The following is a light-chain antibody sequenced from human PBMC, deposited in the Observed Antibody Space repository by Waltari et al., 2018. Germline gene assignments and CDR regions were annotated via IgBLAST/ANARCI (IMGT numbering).Light chain of an antibody. J-gene: IGKJ5*01. Sequence: EIVMTQSPATLSVSPGGTATLSCRASQSVSSNVAWYQKKPGQAPRLLIYDASTRATSIPAKFRGSGSGTEFTLTISSLQSEDFAVYYCQQYNRWPPITFGHGTRLEIK. CDR3: QQYNRWPPIT. CDR1: QSVSSN. V-gene: IGKV3-15*01. CDR2: DAS.